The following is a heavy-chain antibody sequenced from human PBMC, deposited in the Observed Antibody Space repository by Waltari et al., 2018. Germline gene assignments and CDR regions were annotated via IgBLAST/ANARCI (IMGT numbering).Heavy chain of an antibody. V-gene: IGHV3-30*18. CDR2: CSKDGRNK. Sequence: QVQLVESGGGVVQPGRSLRLSCAASGFTFSSYGMHWVRQAPGKGLEWVAVCSKDGRNKYYADSVKGRFTISRDNSKNTLYLQMNSLRAEDTAVYYCAKDGTAMGPFDYWGQGTLVTVSS. CDR1: GFTFSSYG. D-gene: IGHD5-18*01. J-gene: IGHJ4*02. CDR3: AKDGTAMGPFDY.